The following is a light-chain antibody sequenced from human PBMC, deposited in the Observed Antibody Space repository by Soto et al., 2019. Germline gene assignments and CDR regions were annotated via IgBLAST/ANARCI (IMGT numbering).Light chain of an antibody. CDR3: QHRSKWPIG. J-gene: IGKJ5*01. CDR2: DAS. CDR1: QSVSSY. V-gene: IGKV3-11*01. Sequence: EIVMTQSPATLSLSPGERATLSCRASQSVSSYLAWYQQKPGQAPRLLIYDASNRATGIPARFSGSGSGTYFTLTISSLEPEDFGVYYGQHRSKWPIGFGQGSRLEIK.